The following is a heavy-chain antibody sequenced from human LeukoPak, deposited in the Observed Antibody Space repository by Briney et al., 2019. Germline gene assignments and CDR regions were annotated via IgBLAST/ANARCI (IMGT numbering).Heavy chain of an antibody. D-gene: IGHD3-10*01. J-gene: IGHJ4*02. CDR3: AKDTTLWFGESAVFYYFDY. CDR1: GFTFSSYA. CDR2: ISWNSGSI. V-gene: IGHV3-9*01. Sequence: GGSLRLSCAASGFTFSSYAMHWVRQAPGKGLEWVSGISWNSGSIGYADSVKGRFTISRDNAKNSLYLQMNSLRAEDTALYYCAKDTTLWFGESAVFYYFDYWGQGTLVTVSS.